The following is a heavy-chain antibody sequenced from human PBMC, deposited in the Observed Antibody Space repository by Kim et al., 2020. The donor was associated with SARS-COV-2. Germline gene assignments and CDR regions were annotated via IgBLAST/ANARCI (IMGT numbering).Heavy chain of an antibody. Sequence: SETLSLTCTVSGDSLNTYYWNWIRQPPGKGLEWIGSAYYTGNTHYNPSLKSRATISVDTSKNQFSLNLTSVTAADTAFYYCVRQAGGLYYYYGLDVWGQG. J-gene: IGHJ6*02. D-gene: IGHD3-10*01. CDR2: AYYTGNT. V-gene: IGHV4-59*08. CDR1: GDSLNTYY. CDR3: VRQAGGLYYYYGLDV.